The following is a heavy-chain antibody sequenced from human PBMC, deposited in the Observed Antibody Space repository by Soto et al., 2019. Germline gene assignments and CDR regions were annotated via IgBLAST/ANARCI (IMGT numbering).Heavy chain of an antibody. D-gene: IGHD6-13*01. V-gene: IGHV3-33*01. Sequence: GGSLRLSCAASGFTFSSYGMHWVRQAPGKGLEWVAVIWYDGSNKYYADSVKGRFTISRDNSKNTLYLQMNSLRAEDTAVYYCARGVAAADYYYYGMDVWGQGTTVTVSS. CDR2: IWYDGSNK. CDR1: GFTFSSYG. CDR3: ARGVAAADYYYYGMDV. J-gene: IGHJ6*02.